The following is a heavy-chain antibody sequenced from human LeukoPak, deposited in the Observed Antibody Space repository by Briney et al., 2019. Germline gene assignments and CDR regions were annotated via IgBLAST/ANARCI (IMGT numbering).Heavy chain of an antibody. J-gene: IGHJ4*02. Sequence: SETLSLTCAVSGGSFSGYYWSWIRQSPGRGLEWIGEINHSGSTKSNPSLKSRVTISVDTSKNQFSLKLRSVTAADTAVYYCARGWYYYDSSGYYPLDYWGQGTLVTVSS. CDR3: ARGWYYYDSSGYYPLDY. D-gene: IGHD3-22*01. CDR2: INHSGST. CDR1: GGSFSGYY. V-gene: IGHV4-34*01.